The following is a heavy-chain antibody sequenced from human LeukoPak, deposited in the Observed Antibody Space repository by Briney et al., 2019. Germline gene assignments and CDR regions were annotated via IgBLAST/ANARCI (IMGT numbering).Heavy chain of an antibody. CDR3: ARDHRSYYDVSGDYYFDY. CDR1: GFTVSNSY. CDR2: FYSGGST. D-gene: IGHD3-22*01. J-gene: IGHJ4*02. Sequence: GGSLRLSCAASGFTVSNSYMSWVRQAPGKGLEGVSVFYSGGSTFYADSVRGRFTISRDNSKNTLYLQMNSLRADDTAVYYCARDHRSYYDVSGDYYFDYWGQGTLVTVSS. V-gene: IGHV3-53*01.